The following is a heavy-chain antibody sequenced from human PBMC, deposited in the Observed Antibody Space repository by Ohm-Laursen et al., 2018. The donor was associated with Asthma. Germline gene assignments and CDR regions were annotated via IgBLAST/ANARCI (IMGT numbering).Heavy chain of an antibody. CDR1: GFIFSSYS. CDR3: ARDGAESSIAARNFDY. J-gene: IGHJ4*02. D-gene: IGHD6-6*01. V-gene: IGHV3-48*04. CDR2: ISSSGSTI. Sequence: GSLRLSCSASGFIFSSYSMNWVRQAQGKGLEWVSYISSSGSTIYYADSVKGRFTISRDNAKNSLYLQMNSLRAEDTAVYYCARDGAESSIAARNFDYWGQGTLVTVSS.